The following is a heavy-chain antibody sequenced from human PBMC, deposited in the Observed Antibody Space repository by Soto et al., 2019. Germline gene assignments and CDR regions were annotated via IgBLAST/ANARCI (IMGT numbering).Heavy chain of an antibody. Sequence: GGSLRLSCSASGFTFSTYAMHWVRQAPGKGLEYVSAVSNNGGSTYYADSVKGRFTISRDNSKNTLYLQMSSLRTADTAIYYCVKGGITMVRGVLLAYWGKGTQVT. J-gene: IGHJ4*02. CDR1: GFTFSTYA. V-gene: IGHV3-64D*06. D-gene: IGHD3-10*01. CDR2: VSNNGGST. CDR3: VKGGITMVRGVLLAY.